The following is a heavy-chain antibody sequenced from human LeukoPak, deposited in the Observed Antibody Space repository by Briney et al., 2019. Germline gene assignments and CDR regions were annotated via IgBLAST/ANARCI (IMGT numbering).Heavy chain of an antibody. D-gene: IGHD3-16*01. V-gene: IGHV1-3*01. CDR2: IDAGNGDT. CDR1: GYTFSDYA. J-gene: IGHJ5*02. Sequence: ASVKVSCKASGYTFSDYAIHWVRQAPGQRFEWMGWIDAGNGDTRYSQKFQGRVTITRDTSASTAYMELSSLRSEDTAVYYCARDRGSSRSQYNWFDPWGQGTLVTVSS. CDR3: ARDRGSSRSQYNWFDP.